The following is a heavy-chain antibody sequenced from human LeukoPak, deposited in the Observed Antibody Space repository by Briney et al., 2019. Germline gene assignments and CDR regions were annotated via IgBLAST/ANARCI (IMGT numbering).Heavy chain of an antibody. CDR1: GFTFSSYW. CDR2: INQDGTEK. D-gene: IGHD3-10*01. Sequence: GGSLRLSCAASGFTFSSYWMSWVRQAPGKGLEWVANINQDGTEKYYVDSVKGRFTISRDYAKNSLYLQMNSLRVEDTAVYYCAKVAKYYYGPEAYYFFEQWGQGTPVTASS. V-gene: IGHV3-7*01. J-gene: IGHJ4*02. CDR3: AKVAKYYYGPEAYYFFEQ.